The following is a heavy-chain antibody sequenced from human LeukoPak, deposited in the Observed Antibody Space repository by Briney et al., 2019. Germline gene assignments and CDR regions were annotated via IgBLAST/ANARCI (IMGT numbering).Heavy chain of an antibody. CDR3: ARVTPLVAFIDY. D-gene: IGHD5-12*01. V-gene: IGHV3-30-3*01. CDR1: GFTFSSYA. J-gene: IGHJ4*02. CDR2: ISYDGSNK. Sequence: GRSLRLSCAASGFTFSSYAMYWVRQAPGKGLEWVAVISYDGSNKYYADSVKGRFTISRDNSKNTLYLQMNSLRAEDTAVYYCARVTPLVAFIDYWGQGTLVTVSS.